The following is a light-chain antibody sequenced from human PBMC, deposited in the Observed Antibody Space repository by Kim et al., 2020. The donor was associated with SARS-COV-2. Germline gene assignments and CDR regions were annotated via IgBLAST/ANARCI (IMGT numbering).Light chain of an antibody. V-gene: IGKV3-20*01. CDR1: QIFGTSY. CDR2: ATS. J-gene: IGKJ2*01. Sequence: EIVLTQSPGTLSLSPGERATLSCRASQIFGTSYLAWYQQKRGQAPRLLIYATSSRATGIPDRFSGSGSGTDFTLTISRLEPEDFAVYYCQQYGNSPYTFGQGTKLEI. CDR3: QQYGNSPYT.